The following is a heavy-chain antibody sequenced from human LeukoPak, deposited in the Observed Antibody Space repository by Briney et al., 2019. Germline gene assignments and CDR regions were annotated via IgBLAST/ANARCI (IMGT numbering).Heavy chain of an antibody. CDR1: GGSISSYY. D-gene: IGHD2-2*03. CDR2: INHSGST. V-gene: IGHV4-34*01. Sequence: SETLSLTCTVSGGSISSYYWSWIRQPPGKGLEWIGEINHSGSTNYNPSLKSRVTISVDTSKNQFSLKLSSVTAADTAVYYCARAWIYYFDYWGQGTLVTVSS. CDR3: ARAWIYYFDY. J-gene: IGHJ4*02.